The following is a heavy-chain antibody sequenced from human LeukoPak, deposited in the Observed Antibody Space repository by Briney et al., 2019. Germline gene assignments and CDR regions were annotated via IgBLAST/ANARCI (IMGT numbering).Heavy chain of an antibody. CDR2: ISYDGTNN. CDR3: AKGCFHDSSGYSEYCFDN. CDR1: GFNFRSYG. Sequence: GRSLRLSCAASGFNFRSYGMHWVRQAPGKGLEWVAVISYDGTNNYYVDSVKGRFTISRDNSKSTLYLEMNSLRAEDTAVYYCAKGCFHDSSGYSEYCFDNWGQGTLVTVSS. V-gene: IGHV3-30*18. D-gene: IGHD3-22*01. J-gene: IGHJ4*02.